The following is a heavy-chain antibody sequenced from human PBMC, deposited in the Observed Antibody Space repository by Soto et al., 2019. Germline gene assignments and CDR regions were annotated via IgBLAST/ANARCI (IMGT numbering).Heavy chain of an antibody. V-gene: IGHV4-31*03. Sequence: QVQLQESGPGLVKPSQTLSLTCTVSGGSISSGGYYWSWIRQHPGKGLEWIGYIYYSGSTYYNPSLKSRVTIPVDTSKNQFSLKLSSVTAADTAVYYCASRYCSGGSCYPMIDYWGQGTLVTVSS. D-gene: IGHD2-15*01. CDR2: IYYSGST. J-gene: IGHJ4*02. CDR1: GGSISSGGYY. CDR3: ASRYCSGGSCYPMIDY.